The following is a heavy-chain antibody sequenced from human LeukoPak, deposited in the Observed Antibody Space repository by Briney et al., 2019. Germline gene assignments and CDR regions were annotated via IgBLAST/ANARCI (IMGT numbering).Heavy chain of an antibody. CDR1: GFSFSNCA. CDR3: AKWGDYDVLTGYYDSDY. V-gene: IGHV3-23*01. Sequence: GASLRLSCAASGFSFSNCAMSWVRQVPGKGLEWVSAISGRDDSTYYADSVKGRFTISRDTSKNTLYLQMNSLRAEDTAVYYCAKWGDYDVLTGYYDSDYWGQGTLVTVSS. D-gene: IGHD3-9*01. CDR2: ISGRDDST. J-gene: IGHJ4*02.